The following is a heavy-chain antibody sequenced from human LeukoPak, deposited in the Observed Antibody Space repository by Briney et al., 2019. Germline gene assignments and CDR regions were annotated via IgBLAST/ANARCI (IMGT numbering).Heavy chain of an antibody. V-gene: IGHV4-31*03. J-gene: IGHJ4*02. CDR2: IYYSGST. CDR1: GGSISSGGYY. CDR3: AREDPTGGTVQI. Sequence: SETLSLTCTVSGGSISSGGYYWSWIRQHPGKGLEWIGYIYYSGSTYYNPSLKSRVTISVDTSKNQFSLKLSSVTAADTAVYYCAREDPTGGTVQIWGQGTLVTVSS. D-gene: IGHD1-14*01.